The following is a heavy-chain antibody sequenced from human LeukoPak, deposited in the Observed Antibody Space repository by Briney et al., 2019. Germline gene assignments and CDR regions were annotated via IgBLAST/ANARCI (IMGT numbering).Heavy chain of an antibody. J-gene: IGHJ6*02. D-gene: IGHD1-14*01. V-gene: IGHV3-43*01. CDR3: ARAASGESALLSRGNYYYYGMDV. CDR2: ISWDGGST. Sequence: GGSLRLSCAASGFTFDDYTMHWVRQAPGKGLEWVSLISWDGGSTYYADSVKGRFTISRDNSKNTLYLQMNSLRAEDTAVYYCARAASGESALLSRGNYYYYGMDVWGQGTTVTVSS. CDR1: GFTFDDYT.